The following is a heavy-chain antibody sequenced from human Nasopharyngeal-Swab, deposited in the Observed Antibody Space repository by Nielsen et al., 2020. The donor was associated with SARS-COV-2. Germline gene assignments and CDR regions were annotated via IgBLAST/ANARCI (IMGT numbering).Heavy chain of an antibody. CDR2: IYYSGST. J-gene: IGHJ4*02. Sequence: WIRQPPGKGLEWIGSIYYSGSTYYNPSLSSRVTISVDTSKNHFSLKLSSVTALDTAVYYCASRIAVASGHYRPFDYWGQGTLVTVSS. CDR3: ASRIAVASGHYRPFDY. D-gene: IGHD6-19*01. V-gene: IGHV4-39*02.